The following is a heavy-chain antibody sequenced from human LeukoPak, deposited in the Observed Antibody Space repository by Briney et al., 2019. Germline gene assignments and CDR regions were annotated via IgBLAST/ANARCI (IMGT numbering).Heavy chain of an antibody. CDR1: GFTFIDYD. CDR3: ARGGIQVSGIDEFDY. Sequence: GGSLRLSCAASGFTFIDYDMHWVRQVIGKGLKWVSAIGIRGDTHYLGSVKGRFTISRENAESSLYLQTNGLRAEDTAVYYCARGGIQVSGIDEFDYWGQGTLVTVSS. J-gene: IGHJ4*02. CDR2: IGIRGDT. V-gene: IGHV3-13*01. D-gene: IGHD6-19*01.